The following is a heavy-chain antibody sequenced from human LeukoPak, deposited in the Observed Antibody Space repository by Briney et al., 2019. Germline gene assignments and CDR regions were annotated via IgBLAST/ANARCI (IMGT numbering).Heavy chain of an antibody. CDR2: IWHDGSHK. J-gene: IGHJ3*01. D-gene: IGHD3-16*01. V-gene: IGHV3-33*01. CDR1: GFTFSTYG. Sequence: GGSLRLSCAASGFTFSTYGMHWVRQAPGKGLEWVTVIWHDGSHKDYADSVKGRFTISRDNSKNTLYLQMNDLRAEDTAVYFCVRGWGSNVYASAFDVWGQGTMVTVSS. CDR3: VRGWGSNVYASAFDV.